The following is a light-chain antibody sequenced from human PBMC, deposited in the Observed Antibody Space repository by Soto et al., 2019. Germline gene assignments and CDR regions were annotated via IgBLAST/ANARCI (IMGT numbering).Light chain of an antibody. CDR1: QSISNDH. CDR3: QQYNIWPRT. Sequence: EIVLTQSPGTLSLSPGERVTLSCRASQSISNDHLAWYQQKPGQAPRLLIHGTSNRATGIPDRFSGSGSGTDFTLTISSLQSEDFALYYCQQYNIWPRTFGQGTKVEIK. CDR2: GTS. J-gene: IGKJ1*01. V-gene: IGKV3-20*01.